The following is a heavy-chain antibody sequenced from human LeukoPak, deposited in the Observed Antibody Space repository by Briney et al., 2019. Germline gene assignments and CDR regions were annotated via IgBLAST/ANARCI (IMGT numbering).Heavy chain of an antibody. CDR3: ARQLSHAAYFGYFDP. Sequence: PSETLSLTCTVSGGSITSSSYYWGWIRQPPGRGLEWIGTIYYSGSTYYNLSLKSRVTISVDTPKNQFSLKLSSVTAADTAMYYCARQLSHAAYFGYFDPWGQGILVTVSS. J-gene: IGHJ5*02. CDR1: GGSITSSSYY. CDR2: IYYSGST. D-gene: IGHD3-16*01. V-gene: IGHV4-39*01.